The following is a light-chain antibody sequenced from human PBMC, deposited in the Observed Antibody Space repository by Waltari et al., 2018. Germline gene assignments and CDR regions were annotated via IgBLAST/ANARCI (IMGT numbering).Light chain of an antibody. J-gene: IGKJ5*01. V-gene: IGKV3-11*01. CDR1: QSVSSS. CDR2: DVS. Sequence: EIVLTQSPATLSLSPGERATLSCRASQSVSSSLGWYQQKPGQAPRLLIYDVSNSATDIPARFSGSGSGTDFTLTISSLEPEDFAVYYCQQRDNWPSITFGQGTRLEIK. CDR3: QQRDNWPSIT.